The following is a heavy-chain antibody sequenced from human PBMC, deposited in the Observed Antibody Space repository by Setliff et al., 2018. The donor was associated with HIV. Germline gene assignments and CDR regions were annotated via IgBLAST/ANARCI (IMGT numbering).Heavy chain of an antibody. D-gene: IGHD3-22*01. Sequence: SETLSLTCTVSGGSIRRSSYYWGWIRQPPGKGLEWIGSFSYSESTYYNPSLKSRVTISVDTSKNQFSLRLSSVTAADTAVYYCAKNPGRSGYYDWGQGTLVTVSS. CDR1: GGSIRRSSYY. J-gene: IGHJ4*02. CDR3: AKNPGRSGYYD. V-gene: IGHV4-39*01. CDR2: FSYSEST.